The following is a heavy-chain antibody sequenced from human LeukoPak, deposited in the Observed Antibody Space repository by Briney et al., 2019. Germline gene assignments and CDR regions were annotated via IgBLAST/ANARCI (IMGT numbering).Heavy chain of an antibody. CDR1: GGSISSYY. Sequence: SETLSLTCTVSGGSISSYYWSWIRQPPGKGLEWIGYIYYSGSTNYNPSLKSRVTISVDTSKNQFSLKLSSVTAADTAVYYCAGKLRKFDYWGQGTLVTVSS. D-gene: IGHD1-7*01. CDR3: AGKLRKFDY. J-gene: IGHJ4*02. V-gene: IGHV4-59*12. CDR2: IYYSGST.